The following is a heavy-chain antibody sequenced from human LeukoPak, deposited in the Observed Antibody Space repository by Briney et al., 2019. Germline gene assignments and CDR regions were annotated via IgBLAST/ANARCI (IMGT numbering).Heavy chain of an antibody. CDR1: GFTVSSNY. CDR3: ARVSSYSPYFDY. CDR2: IYSGGST. D-gene: IGHD4-11*01. Sequence: GGSLRLSCAASGFTVSSNYMSWVRQAPGKGLEWVSVIYSGGSTYYADSVKGRFTISRDNSKNTLYLQMNSPRAEDTAVYYCARVSSYSPYFDYWGQGTLVTVSS. J-gene: IGHJ4*02. V-gene: IGHV3-66*02.